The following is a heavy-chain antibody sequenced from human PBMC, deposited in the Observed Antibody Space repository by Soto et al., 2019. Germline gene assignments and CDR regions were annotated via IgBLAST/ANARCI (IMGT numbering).Heavy chain of an antibody. D-gene: IGHD1-1*01. CDR3: ASTTVAPGSAAFWGVHDY. CDR2: IIPIFGTA. J-gene: IGHJ4*02. CDR1: GGTFSSYA. V-gene: IGHV1-69*06. Sequence: QVQLVQSGAEVKKPGSSVKVSCKASGGTFSSYAISWVRQAPGQGLEWMGGIIPIFGTANYAQKFQGRVTITADKSTSTAYMELSSLRSEDTAVYYCASTTVAPGSAAFWGVHDYWGQGTLVTVSS.